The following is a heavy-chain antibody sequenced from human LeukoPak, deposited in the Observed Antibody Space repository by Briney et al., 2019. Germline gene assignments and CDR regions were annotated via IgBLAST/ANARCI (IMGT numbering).Heavy chain of an antibody. Sequence: ASVKVSCKASGYTFTSYDINWVRQATGQGLEWMGWINLNSGNTGYAQNFQGRLTMTRDTSINTAYMELSTLRSEDTAVYYCARVTGSIDYWGQGTRVRVSS. V-gene: IGHV1-8*01. D-gene: IGHD1-26*01. J-gene: IGHJ4*02. CDR3: ARVTGSIDY. CDR1: GYTFTSYD. CDR2: INLNSGNT.